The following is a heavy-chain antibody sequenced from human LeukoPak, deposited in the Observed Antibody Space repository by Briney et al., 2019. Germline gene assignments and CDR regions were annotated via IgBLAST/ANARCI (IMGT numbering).Heavy chain of an antibody. V-gene: IGHV1-69*13. CDR2: IIPIFGTA. CDR1: GGTFSSYA. Sequence: SVKVSRKASGGTFSSYAINWVRQAPGQGLEWMGGIIPIFGTANYAQKFQGRVTITADESTSTVYMELNSLKSEDTAVYYCARGWDYDSGGRPTAYVYWGQGTLVTVSS. D-gene: IGHD3-22*01. J-gene: IGHJ4*02. CDR3: ARGWDYDSGGRPTAYVY.